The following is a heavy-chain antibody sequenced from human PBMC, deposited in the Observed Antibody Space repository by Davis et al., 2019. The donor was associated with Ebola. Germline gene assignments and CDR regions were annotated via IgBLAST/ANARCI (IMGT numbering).Heavy chain of an antibody. D-gene: IGHD6-19*01. CDR1: GYIFSSYG. CDR2: VSGYTGNT. Sequence: ASVKVSCKTSGYIFSSYGITWVRQAPGQGLEWMGWVSGYTGNTFYAQKFQGRVSMTTDASTTTAYLELRSLTSDDTAEYYCARGRNGGWDFDYWGQGTRVTVSS. J-gene: IGHJ4*02. V-gene: IGHV1-18*01. CDR3: ARGRNGGWDFDY.